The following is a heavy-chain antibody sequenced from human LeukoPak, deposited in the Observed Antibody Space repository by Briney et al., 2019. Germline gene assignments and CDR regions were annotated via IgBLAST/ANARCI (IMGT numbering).Heavy chain of an antibody. CDR1: GFTVSGTW. Sequence: GGSLRLSCAASGFTVSGTWMHWVRQAPGKGLVWVSRIDNDGRSTSYADPVKGRFTISRDNAKNTLYMQMNSLRAEDTAVYYCGTAFEFWGQGTLVTVSS. V-gene: IGHV3-74*01. CDR2: IDNDGRST. CDR3: GTAFEF. J-gene: IGHJ4*02. D-gene: IGHD5-18*01.